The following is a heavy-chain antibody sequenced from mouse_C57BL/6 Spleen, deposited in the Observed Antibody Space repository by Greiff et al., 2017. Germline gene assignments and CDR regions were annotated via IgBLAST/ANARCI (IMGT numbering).Heavy chain of an antibody. Sequence: QVHVKQPGAELVKPGASVKLSCKASGYTFTSYWMHWVKQRPGRGLEWIGRIDPNSGGTKYNEKFKSKATLTVDKPSSTAYMQLSSLTSEDSAVYYCARWGDSSGYYAMDYWGQGTSVTVSS. D-gene: IGHD3-2*02. CDR3: ARWGDSSGYYAMDY. CDR2: IDPNSGGT. J-gene: IGHJ4*01. CDR1: GYTFTSYW. V-gene: IGHV1-72*01.